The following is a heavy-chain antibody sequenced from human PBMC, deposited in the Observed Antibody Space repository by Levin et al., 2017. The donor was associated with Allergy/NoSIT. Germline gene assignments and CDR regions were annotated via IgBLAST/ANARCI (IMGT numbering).Heavy chain of an antibody. CDR3: GRGPTRYYFDY. V-gene: IGHV4-59*01. Sequence: SETLSLTCTVSGGSINNYYWSWIRQPPGKGLEWIGYIYYSGSTTYNPSLKSRVTISVDTSKNQFSLKLSSVTAADTAVYHCGRGPTRYYFDYWGQGTLVTVSS. CDR2: IYYSGST. J-gene: IGHJ4*02. CDR1: GGSINNYY.